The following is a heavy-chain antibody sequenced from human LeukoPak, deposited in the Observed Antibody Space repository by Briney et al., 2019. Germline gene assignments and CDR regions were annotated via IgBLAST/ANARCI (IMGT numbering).Heavy chain of an antibody. Sequence: GRSLRLSCAASGFTFSSYGMHWVRQAPGKGLEWVAFIRYDGSNKYYADSVKGRFTISRDNSKNTLYLQMNSLRAEDTAVYYCAKDRRVGASYFDYWGQGTLVTVSS. CDR1: GFTFSSYG. J-gene: IGHJ4*02. CDR3: AKDRRVGASYFDY. V-gene: IGHV3-30*02. D-gene: IGHD1-26*01. CDR2: IRYDGSNK.